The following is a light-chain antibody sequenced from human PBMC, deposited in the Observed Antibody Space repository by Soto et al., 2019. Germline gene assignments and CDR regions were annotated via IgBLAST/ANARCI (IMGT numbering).Light chain of an antibody. CDR3: QSYDNSNQI. Sequence: NFLLTQPHSVSESPGKTVTISCTRSSGSIGSNYVRWYQQRPGSAPTTIIYEDNRRPSGVPDRFSGSSDSSSNSASLTISGLQTEDEADYYCQSYDNSNQIFGGGTKLTVL. J-gene: IGLJ2*01. CDR2: EDN. CDR1: SGSIGSNY. V-gene: IGLV6-57*04.